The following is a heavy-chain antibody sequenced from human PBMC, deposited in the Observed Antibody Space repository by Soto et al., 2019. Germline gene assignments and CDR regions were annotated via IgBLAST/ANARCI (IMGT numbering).Heavy chain of an antibody. J-gene: IGHJ4*02. CDR2: IKKVNDGGTR. V-gene: IGHV3-15*05. D-gene: IGHD2-21*01. CDR3: TTVFLGAYYFDN. Sequence: EVQLVESGGGLVKPGGSLRLSCATSGFIFNNAWMTWVRQPPGKGLEWVGRIKKVNDGGTRDYAAPVKGRFTISSDDSRNSLYLQMNSLRAEDTGVYYCTTVFLGAYYFDNWGRGALVTVSS. CDR1: GFIFNNAW.